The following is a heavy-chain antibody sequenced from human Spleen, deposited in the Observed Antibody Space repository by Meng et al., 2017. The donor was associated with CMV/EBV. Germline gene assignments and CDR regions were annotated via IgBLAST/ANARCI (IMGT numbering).Heavy chain of an antibody. J-gene: IGHJ5*02. Sequence: ASVKVSCKASGYTFTSYDINWVRQATGQGLEWMGWMNPNSGNTGYAQKFQGRVTITRNTSISTAYMELSSLRSEDTAVYYCARGVVVGNWFDPWGQGTLVTVSS. CDR2: MNPNSGNT. CDR3: ARGVVVGNWFDP. D-gene: IGHD3-22*01. V-gene: IGHV1-8*03. CDR1: GYTFTSYD.